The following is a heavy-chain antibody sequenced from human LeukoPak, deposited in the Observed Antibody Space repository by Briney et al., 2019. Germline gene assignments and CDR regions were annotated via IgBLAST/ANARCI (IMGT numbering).Heavy chain of an antibody. CDR2: LSASGGTT. CDR3: AKDPREYCSSTSCPNWFDP. Sequence: GGSLRLSCAASGFTSSSYAMSWVRQAPGKGLEWVSSLSASGGTTYYADSVKGRFTISRDNSKNTLYLQTYSLRAEDSAVYYCAKDPREYCSSTSCPNWFDPWGQGTLVTVSS. D-gene: IGHD2-2*01. V-gene: IGHV3-23*01. J-gene: IGHJ5*02. CDR1: GFTSSSYA.